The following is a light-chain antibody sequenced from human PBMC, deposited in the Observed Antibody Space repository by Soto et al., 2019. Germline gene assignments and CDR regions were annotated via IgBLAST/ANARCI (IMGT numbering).Light chain of an antibody. V-gene: IGKV1-39*01. Sequence: DIQMTQSPSSLSVSVGDRVTITCRASQNIAGYLNWYQQKPGKAPKLLIYGSSNLQSGVPSTFSGCGSGTDFTLTISSLQPEDFATYYCQQSYITPYTFGQGTKLEIK. CDR2: GSS. J-gene: IGKJ2*01. CDR3: QQSYITPYT. CDR1: QNIAGY.